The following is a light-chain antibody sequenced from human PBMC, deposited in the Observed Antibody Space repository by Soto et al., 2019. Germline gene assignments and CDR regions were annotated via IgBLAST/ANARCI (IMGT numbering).Light chain of an antibody. CDR2: DVS. CDR3: SSYTTSNTRQIV. CDR1: RSEVGGYNY. V-gene: IGLV2-14*03. J-gene: IGLJ1*01. Sequence: QSVLTQPASLSGSPGQSITISRTGTRSEVGGYNYVSWYQHHPGKAPKLMIFDVSNRPSGVSNRFSGSKSGNTASLTISGLQPEDEADYYCSSYTTSNTRQIVFGTGTKVTVL.